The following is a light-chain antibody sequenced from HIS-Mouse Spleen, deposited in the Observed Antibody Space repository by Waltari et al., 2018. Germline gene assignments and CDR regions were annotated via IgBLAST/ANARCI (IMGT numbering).Light chain of an antibody. J-gene: IGLJ3*02. Sequence: QSVLTQPPSASGTPGQRVTISCSGSSSNIGSNYVYWYQQLPGTAPKLLIYRHTRRPSGVHVRFYGYKSGTAAARAMSGRRSEDEDDYYCAAWDDSLSGPVFGGGTKLTVL. CDR3: AAWDDSLSGPV. V-gene: IGLV1-47*01. CDR1: SSNIGSNY. CDR2: RHT.